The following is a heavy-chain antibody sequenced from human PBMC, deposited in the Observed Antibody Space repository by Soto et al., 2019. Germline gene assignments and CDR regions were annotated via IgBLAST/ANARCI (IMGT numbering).Heavy chain of an antibody. Sequence: AGSLRLSCAASGFTLSSYAMSWVRQAPGKGLEWVSTSSGTGGYTYYADSVKGRFTISRDDSKNTLFLHMNSLRAADTAVYYCARGQRALITYGPFDPWGQGTLVTVSS. CDR3: ARGQRALITYGPFDP. V-gene: IGHV3-23*01. CDR2: SSGTGGYT. D-gene: IGHD4-17*01. J-gene: IGHJ5*02. CDR1: GFTLSSYA.